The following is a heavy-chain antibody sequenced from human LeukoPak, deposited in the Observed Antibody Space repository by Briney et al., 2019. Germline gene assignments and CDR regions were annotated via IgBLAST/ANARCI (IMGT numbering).Heavy chain of an antibody. CDR3: AHGDYDFWSGPRT. V-gene: IGHV3-30*03. D-gene: IGHD3-3*01. Sequence: PGGSLRLSCAASGFTFSSYGMHWVRQAPGKGLEWVAVISYDGSNKYYADSVKGRFTISRDNSKSTLYLQMNSLRAEDTAVYYCAHGDYDFWSGPRTWGQGTLVTVSS. CDR1: GFTFSSYG. CDR2: ISYDGSNK. J-gene: IGHJ5*02.